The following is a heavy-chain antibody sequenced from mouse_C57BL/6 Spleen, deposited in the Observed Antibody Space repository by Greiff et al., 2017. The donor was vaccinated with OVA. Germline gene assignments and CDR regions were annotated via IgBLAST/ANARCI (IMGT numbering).Heavy chain of an antibody. J-gene: IGHJ1*03. D-gene: IGHD2-4*01. V-gene: IGHV2-9-1*01. Sequence: VQRVESGPGLVAPSQSLSITCTVSGFSLTSYAISWVRQPPGKGLEWLGVIWTGGGTNYNSALKSRLSISKDNSKRQVFLKMNSLQTDYTARYYCAINGDDYLYWYFDVWGTGTTVTVSS. CDR2: IWTGGGT. CDR1: GFSLTSYA. CDR3: AINGDDYLYWYFDV.